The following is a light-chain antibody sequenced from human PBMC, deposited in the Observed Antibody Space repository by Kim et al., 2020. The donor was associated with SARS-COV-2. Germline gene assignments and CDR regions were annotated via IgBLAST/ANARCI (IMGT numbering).Light chain of an antibody. CDR1: KLGNKY. CDR3: QAWDNGNVV. CDR2: QDN. J-gene: IGLJ2*01. V-gene: IGLV3-1*01. Sequence: SYELTQPPSVSVSPGQTASITCSGEKLGNKYVCWYQQKPGQSPVLVIYQDNKRPSGIPERFSGSNSGNTATLTISGTQAMDEADYFCQAWDNGNVVFGGGTQLTVL.